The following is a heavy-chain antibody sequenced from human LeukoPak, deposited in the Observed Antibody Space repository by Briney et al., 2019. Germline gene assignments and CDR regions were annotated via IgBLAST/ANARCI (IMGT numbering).Heavy chain of an antibody. CDR1: GFTFSSYE. Sequence: GGSLRLSCAASGFTFSSYEMNWVRQAPGKGLEWVSYIFSTGSTIYYADSVKGRFTISRDNAKNALYLQMNSLRAEDTAVYYCAKDHHGAFDIWGQGTMVTVSS. V-gene: IGHV3-48*03. CDR2: IFSTGSTI. CDR3: AKDHHGAFDI. D-gene: IGHD1-14*01. J-gene: IGHJ3*02.